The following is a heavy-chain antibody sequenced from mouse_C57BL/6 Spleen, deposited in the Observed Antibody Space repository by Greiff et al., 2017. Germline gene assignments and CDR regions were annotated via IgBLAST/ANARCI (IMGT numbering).Heavy chain of an antibody. CDR1: GFTFSSHA. CDR2: ISSGGDYI. V-gene: IGHV5-9-1*02. J-gene: IGHJ4*01. CDR3: TRDPIEGYYAMDY. Sequence: EVKLVESGEGLVKPGGSLKLSCAASGFTFSSHAMSWVRQTPEKRLEWVAYISSGGDYIYYADTVKGRFTISRDNARNTLYLQMSSLKSEDTAMYYCTRDPIEGYYAMDYWGQGTSVTVSS.